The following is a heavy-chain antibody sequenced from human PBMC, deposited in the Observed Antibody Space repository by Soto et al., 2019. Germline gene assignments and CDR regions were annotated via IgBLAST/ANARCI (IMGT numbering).Heavy chain of an antibody. V-gene: IGHV3-33*01. CDR1: GFTFSSYG. CDR3: ARDQSWGLGGSGSYYDY. Sequence: GGSLRLSCAASGFTFSSYGMHWVRQAPGKGLEWVAVIWYDGSNKYYADSVKGRFTIPRDNSKNTLYLQMNSLRAEDTAVYYCARDQSWGLGGSGSYYDYWGQGTLVTVSS. CDR2: IWYDGSNK. J-gene: IGHJ4*02. D-gene: IGHD3-10*01.